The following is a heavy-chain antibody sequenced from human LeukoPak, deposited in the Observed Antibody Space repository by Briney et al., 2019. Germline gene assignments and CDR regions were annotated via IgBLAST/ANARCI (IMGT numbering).Heavy chain of an antibody. V-gene: IGHV4-39*07. J-gene: IGHJ3*02. CDR2: IYYSGST. CDR3: ARPPTGNDAFDI. D-gene: IGHD3-10*01. Sequence: PSETLSPTCTVSGGSISSSSYYWGWIRQPPGKGLEWIGSIYYSGSTYYNPSLKSRVTISVDTSKNQFSLKLSSVTAADTAVYYCARPPTGNDAFDIWGQGTMVTVSS. CDR1: GGSISSSSYY.